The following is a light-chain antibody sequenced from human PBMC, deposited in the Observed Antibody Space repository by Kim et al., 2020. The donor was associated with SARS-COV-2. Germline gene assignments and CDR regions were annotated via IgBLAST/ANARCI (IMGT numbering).Light chain of an antibody. V-gene: IGLV3-1*01. J-gene: IGLJ2*01. CDR3: QAWDSSTGV. CDR1: KLGDKY. Sequence: SVSPGQPACFTCSGDKLGDKYACWYQQKPGQSPVLVIYQDSKRPSGIPERFSGSNSGNTATLTISGTQAMDEADYYCQAWDSSTGVFGGGTQLTVL. CDR2: QDS.